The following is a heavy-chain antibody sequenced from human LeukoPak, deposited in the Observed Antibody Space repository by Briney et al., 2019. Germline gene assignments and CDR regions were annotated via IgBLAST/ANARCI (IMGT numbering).Heavy chain of an antibody. D-gene: IGHD3-22*01. CDR3: ARVQYYYDSSGYKY. CDR2: MNPNSGNT. Sequence: GASVKVSCKASGYTFTSYDINWVRQATGRGLEWMGWMNPNSGNTGYAQKFQGRVTMTRNTSISTAYMELSSLRSEDTAVYYCARVQYYYDSSGYKYWGQGTLVTVSS. CDR1: GYTFTSYD. V-gene: IGHV1-8*01. J-gene: IGHJ4*02.